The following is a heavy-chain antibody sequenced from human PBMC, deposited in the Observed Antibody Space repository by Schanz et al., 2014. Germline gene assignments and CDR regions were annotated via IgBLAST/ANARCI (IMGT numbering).Heavy chain of an antibody. CDR3: AKYRGYYRVSGSYRELEY. D-gene: IGHD3-10*01. J-gene: IGHJ4*02. CDR1: GFAFSSYG. CDR2: IGVDGTTT. Sequence: EVQLVESGGGLVQPGGSLRLSCLASGFAFSSYGMNWLRQAPGKGLEWVSVIGVDGTTTYYADSVKGRFTISRDNSKNTLYLQMNSLRPEDTGVYYCAKYRGYYRVSGSYRELEYWGQGTLVTVSS. V-gene: IGHV3-23*04.